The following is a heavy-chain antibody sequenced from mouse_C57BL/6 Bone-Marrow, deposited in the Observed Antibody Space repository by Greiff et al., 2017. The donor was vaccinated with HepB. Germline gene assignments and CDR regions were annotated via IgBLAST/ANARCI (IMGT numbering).Heavy chain of an antibody. CDR3: AREVYYGSSPFDY. D-gene: IGHD1-1*01. CDR1: GYTFTSYG. V-gene: IGHV1-81*01. CDR2: IYPRSGNT. J-gene: IGHJ2*01. Sequence: QVQLQESGAELARPGASVKLSCKASGYTFTSYGISWVKQRTGQGLEWIGEIYPRSGNTYYNEKFKGKATLTADKSTSTAYIELRILTSEDSAVYVGAREVYYGSSPFDYWGQGTTLTVSS.